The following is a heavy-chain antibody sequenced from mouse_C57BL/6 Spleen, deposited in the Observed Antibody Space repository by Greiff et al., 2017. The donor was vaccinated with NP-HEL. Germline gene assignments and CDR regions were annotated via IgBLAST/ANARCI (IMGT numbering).Heavy chain of an antibody. CDR1: GYSFTGYY. CDR2: INPSTGGT. D-gene: IGHD3-2*02. CDR3: SRSGSGYSAWFAY. V-gene: IGHV1-42*01. Sequence: EVQLQQSGPELVKPGASVKISCKASGYSFTGYYMNWVKQSPEKSLEWIGEINPSTGGTTYNQKFKAKATLTVDKSSSTAYMQLKSLTSEDSAVYYLSRSGSGYSAWFAYWVQGTLVTVSA. J-gene: IGHJ3*01.